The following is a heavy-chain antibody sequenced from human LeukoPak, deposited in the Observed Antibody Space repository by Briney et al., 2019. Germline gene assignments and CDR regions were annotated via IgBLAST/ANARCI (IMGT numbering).Heavy chain of an antibody. CDR1: GGTFTSHA. CDR2: IIPIYGSP. V-gene: IGHV1-69*13. CDR3: AGFFYDNSHDAFDL. J-gene: IGHJ3*01. D-gene: IGHD3-22*01. Sequence: SVKVSCKASGGTFTSHAITWVRQAPGQGLEWMAGIIPIYGSPSYAQRFQGRVTITSDESARTVYMELSSLRSEDTAVYYCAGFFYDNSHDAFDLWGQGTMVTVSS.